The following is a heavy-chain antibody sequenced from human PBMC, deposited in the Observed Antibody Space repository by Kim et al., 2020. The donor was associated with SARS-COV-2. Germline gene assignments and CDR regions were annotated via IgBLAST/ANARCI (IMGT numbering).Heavy chain of an antibody. D-gene: IGHD6-19*01. CDR2: IYPGDSET. CDR1: GYSFTSYW. J-gene: IGHJ6*02. Sequence: GESLKISCKGSGYSFTSYWIGWVRQMPGKGLEWMGIIYPGDSETRYSPSFQGQVTISADKSISTAYLQWSSLEASDTAVYFCAKTSGWYGYGLDVWGQGTTVTVSS. CDR3: AKTSGWYGYGLDV. V-gene: IGHV5-51*01.